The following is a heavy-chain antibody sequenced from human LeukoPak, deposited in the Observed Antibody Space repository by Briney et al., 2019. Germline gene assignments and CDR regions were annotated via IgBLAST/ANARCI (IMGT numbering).Heavy chain of an antibody. J-gene: IGHJ4*02. Sequence: SQTLSLTCSVSGESISSSRHYWSWIRQPAGKGLEWIGRIYPSGNTNYNPSLKSRATISLDTSNNQFSLNLKSVTAADTAMYYCARDGVVTMELDFWGQGTLVTVSS. CDR1: GESISSSRHY. CDR2: IYPSGNT. D-gene: IGHD3-10*01. CDR3: ARDGVVTMELDF. V-gene: IGHV4-61*02.